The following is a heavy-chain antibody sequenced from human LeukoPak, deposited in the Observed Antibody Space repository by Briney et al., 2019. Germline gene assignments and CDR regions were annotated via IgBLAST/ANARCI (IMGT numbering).Heavy chain of an antibody. CDR2: ISSSGSTI. D-gene: IGHD6-19*01. V-gene: IGHV3-48*03. J-gene: IGHJ5*01. CDR3: ARDRSSGWYDC. Sequence: GGSLRLSCVASGFTFSSYEINWVRQAPGKGLEWVSYISSSGSTIYYADSVKGRFTISRDNAKKSLYLQMNSLRAEDTAVYYCARDRSSGWYDCWGQGTLVTVSS. CDR1: GFTFSSYE.